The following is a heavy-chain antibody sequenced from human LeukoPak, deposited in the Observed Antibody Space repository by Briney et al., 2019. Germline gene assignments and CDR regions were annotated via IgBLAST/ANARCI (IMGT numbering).Heavy chain of an antibody. Sequence: EASVKVSCKASGYTFTSYGISWVRQAPGQGLEWMGWISAYNGNTNYAQKLQGRVTMTTDTSTSTAYMELRSLRSDDTAVYYCARDSSSGWYRDDAFDIWGQGTMVTVSS. CDR2: ISAYNGNT. J-gene: IGHJ3*02. V-gene: IGHV1-18*01. CDR1: GYTFTSYG. D-gene: IGHD6-19*01. CDR3: ARDSSSGWYRDDAFDI.